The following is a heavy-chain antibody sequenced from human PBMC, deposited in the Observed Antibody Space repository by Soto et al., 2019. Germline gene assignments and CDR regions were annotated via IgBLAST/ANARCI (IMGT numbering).Heavy chain of an antibody. Sequence: QAQLVQSGAEVKKPGASVKVSCKASGYSFTDFAMHWVRLASGQRLEWMGWINADKGDTKYSPKFQGRVTITRDTSATTVYMELRSLRSEDTAVYYCARGPLSGVATIWDYANWFDPWGQGSLVPVST. CDR1: GYSFTDFA. D-gene: IGHD5-12*01. CDR2: INADKGDT. CDR3: ARGPLSGVATIWDYANWFDP. V-gene: IGHV1-3*01. J-gene: IGHJ5*02.